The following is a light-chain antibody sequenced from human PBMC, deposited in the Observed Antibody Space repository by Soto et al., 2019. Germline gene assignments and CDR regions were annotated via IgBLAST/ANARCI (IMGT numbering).Light chain of an antibody. CDR2: DAS. V-gene: IGKV1-33*01. Sequence: DIQMTQSPSSLSASLGDRVTITCQASQDIRYYLNWYQQNTGQAPKLLIYDASQLETGVPSRFSGSGSGTDFTFTINSLQPEDIGTYYCQHYNSFPITFGQGTRLDIK. J-gene: IGKJ5*01. CDR1: QDIRYY. CDR3: QHYNSFPIT.